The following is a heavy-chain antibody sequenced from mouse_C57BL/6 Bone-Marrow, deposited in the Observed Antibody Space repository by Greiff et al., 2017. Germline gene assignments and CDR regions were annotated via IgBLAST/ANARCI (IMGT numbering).Heavy chain of an antibody. CDR2: INPSTGGT. V-gene: IGHV1-42*01. J-gene: IGHJ4*01. CDR1: GYSFTGYY. Sequence: EVQLQESGPELVKPGASVKISCKASGYSFTGYYMNWVKQSPEKSLEWIGEINPSTGGTTYNQKFKAKATLTVDKSSSTAYMQLKSLTSEVSAVYYCAREPYYEYTDYAMDYWGQGTSVTVSS. CDR3: AREPYYEYTDYAMDY. D-gene: IGHD2-4*01.